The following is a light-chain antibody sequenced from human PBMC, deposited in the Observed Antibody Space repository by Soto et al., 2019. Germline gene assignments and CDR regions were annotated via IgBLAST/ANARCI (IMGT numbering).Light chain of an antibody. CDR3: QQYGSSMLT. J-gene: IGKJ4*01. Sequence: EIVLTQSPGTLSLSPIEIATLSFMASQSVSSIYLGWYQQKPGQAPRLLIYGASSRATGIPDRFSGSGSGTDFTLTISRLEPEDFAVYYCQQYGSSMLTFGGGTKVDIK. CDR2: GAS. CDR1: QSVSSIY. V-gene: IGKV3-20*01.